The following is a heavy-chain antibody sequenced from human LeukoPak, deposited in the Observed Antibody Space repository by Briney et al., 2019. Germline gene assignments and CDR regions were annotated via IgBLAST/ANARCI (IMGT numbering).Heavy chain of an antibody. CDR3: AREGGRYFDY. J-gene: IGHJ4*02. V-gene: IGHV3-30*04. CDR1: GFTFSSYA. Sequence: PGGSLRLSCAASGFTFSSYAMHCVRQAPGKGREGLAVISYDGSNKYYADSVKGRFTISRDNSQNTLYLQMNSLRAEDTAVYYCAREGGRYFDYWGQGTLVTVSS. CDR2: ISYDGSNK. D-gene: IGHD3-16*01.